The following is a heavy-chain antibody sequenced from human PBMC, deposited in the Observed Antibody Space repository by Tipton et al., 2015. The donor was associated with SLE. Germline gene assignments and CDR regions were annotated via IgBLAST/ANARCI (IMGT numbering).Heavy chain of an antibody. Sequence: TLSLTCTVSGGSIRTGGYYWSWIRQHPGKGLEWIGYIYYSGSTHYNPSLKSRVTISVDTSKNQFSLKLSSVTAADTAVYYCASYSSSYFDYWGQGTLVTVSS. V-gene: IGHV4-31*03. J-gene: IGHJ4*02. D-gene: IGHD6-6*01. CDR3: ASYSSSYFDY. CDR1: GGSIRTGGYY. CDR2: IYYSGST.